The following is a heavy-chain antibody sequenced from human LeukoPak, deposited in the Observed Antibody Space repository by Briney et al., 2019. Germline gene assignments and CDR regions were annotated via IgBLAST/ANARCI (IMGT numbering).Heavy chain of an antibody. CDR3: ARGGVDSSTRNYYYFSYYMDV. Sequence: PSETLSLTCAVYGGSFSGYYWNWIRQPPGKGLEWIGYIYYSGSTNYNSSLKSRVTISVDTSKNQFSLKLSSVTAADTAVYYCARGGVDSSTRNYYYFSYYMDVWGKGTTVTVSS. V-gene: IGHV4-59*01. D-gene: IGHD6-13*01. CDR2: IYYSGST. J-gene: IGHJ6*03. CDR1: GGSFSGYY.